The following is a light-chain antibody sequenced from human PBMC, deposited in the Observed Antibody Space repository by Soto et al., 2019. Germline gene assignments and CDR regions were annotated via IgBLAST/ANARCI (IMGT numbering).Light chain of an antibody. CDR2: DAS. CDR1: QDINNY. CDR3: QQYHNLPLT. Sequence: DLQMTQSPSSLSASVGDRVTITCQASQDINNYLNWYQQKPGKAPKLLIYDASNLETGVPSRFSGSGSGTDFTFTISSLQPEDIAIFYCQQYHNLPLTFGGGTKVEIK. V-gene: IGKV1-33*01. J-gene: IGKJ4*01.